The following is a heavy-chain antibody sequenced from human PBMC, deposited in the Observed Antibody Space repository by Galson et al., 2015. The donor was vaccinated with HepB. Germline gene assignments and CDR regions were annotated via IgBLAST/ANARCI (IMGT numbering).Heavy chain of an antibody. J-gene: IGHJ4*02. CDR1: GYTFTNYY. CDR2: INLNSGGT. Sequence: SVKVSCRAFGYTFTNYYMNWVRQAPGQGLEWMGWINLNSGGTNYAQKFQGRVTMTRDTSISTAYMEVSSLSSDDTAVYHCAAAYQELPPGYWGQGTLLTVSS. D-gene: IGHD1-26*01. V-gene: IGHV1-2*02. CDR3: AAAYQELPPGY.